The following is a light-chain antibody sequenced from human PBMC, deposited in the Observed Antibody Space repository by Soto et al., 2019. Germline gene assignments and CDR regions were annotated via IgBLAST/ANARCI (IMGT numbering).Light chain of an antibody. CDR1: QSVSSSY. CDR2: DAP. CDR3: QQRSNWPTRT. V-gene: IGKV3-11*01. Sequence: EIVLTQSPATLSLSPGERATLSCRASQSVSSSYLAWYQQKPGQAPRLLIYDAPNRATGIPARFSGSGSGTDFTLTISSLEPEDFAVYYCQQRSNWPTRTFGQGTKVDIK. J-gene: IGKJ1*01.